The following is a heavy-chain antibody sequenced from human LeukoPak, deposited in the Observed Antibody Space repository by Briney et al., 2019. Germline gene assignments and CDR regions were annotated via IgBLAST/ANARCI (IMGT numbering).Heavy chain of an antibody. J-gene: IGHJ3*01. D-gene: IGHD5-12*01. CDR2: IYSGGST. CDR1: GFTVSSNY. V-gene: IGHV3-53*01. CDR3: AGDPPRSGFAFQV. Sequence: GGSLRLSCAASGFTVSSNYMSWVRQAPGKGLEWVSVIYSGGSTYYADSVKGRFTISRDNSKNTVYLQMNSLRVEDTALYYCAGDPPRSGFAFQVWGQGTMVTVS.